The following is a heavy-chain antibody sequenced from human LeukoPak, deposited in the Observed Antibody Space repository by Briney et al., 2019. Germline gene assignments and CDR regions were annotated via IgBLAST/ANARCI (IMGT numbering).Heavy chain of an antibody. V-gene: IGHV4-38-2*01. D-gene: IGHD6-19*01. CDR1: GYSISSGFH. CDR3: ARGGQWLGES. J-gene: IGHJ4*02. CDR2: IYHTGST. Sequence: SETLSLTCDVSGYSISSGFHWGWIRQPPGKGLEWIGSIYHTGSTYYDPSLTSRVTILVDTSKNQFSLKLTPVTAADTAVYYCARGGQWLGESWGQGTLVIVSS.